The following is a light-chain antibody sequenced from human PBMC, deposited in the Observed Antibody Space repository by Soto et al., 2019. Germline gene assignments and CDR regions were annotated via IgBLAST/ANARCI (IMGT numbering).Light chain of an antibody. J-gene: IGLJ2*01. Sequence: QSALTQPPSASGSPGQSVTISCTGSSSDVGGYNYVSWYQQHPGKAPKLMIYEVSKRPSGVPDRLSGSKSGNTASLTVSGLQAEDRGNYYARSYGGGNPVVFGGGT. CDR1: SSDVGGYNY. CDR3: RSYGGGNPVV. CDR2: EVS. V-gene: IGLV2-8*01.